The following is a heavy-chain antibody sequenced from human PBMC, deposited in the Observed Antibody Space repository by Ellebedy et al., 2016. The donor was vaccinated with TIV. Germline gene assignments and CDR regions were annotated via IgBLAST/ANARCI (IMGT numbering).Heavy chain of an antibody. CDR3: AKAYDSSGHTNWYFDL. D-gene: IGHD3-22*01. CDR1: GFTLSTHW. V-gene: IGHV3-7*01. Sequence: PGGSLRLSCAASGFTLSTHWMSWVRQAPGKGLEWVASIKQDGSVQFYVNSVRGRFTISRDNSKTSTYLQMNSLRAEDTAVYYCAKAYDSSGHTNWYFDLWGRGTLVTVSS. J-gene: IGHJ2*01. CDR2: IKQDGSVQ.